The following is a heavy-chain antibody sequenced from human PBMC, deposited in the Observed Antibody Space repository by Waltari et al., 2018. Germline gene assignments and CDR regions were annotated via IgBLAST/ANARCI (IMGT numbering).Heavy chain of an antibody. CDR1: GGSISSHY. J-gene: IGHJ6*02. Sequence: QVQLQESGPGLVKPSETLSLTCTVSGGSISSHYWSWIRQPPGKGLEWIGYIYYSGSTNYNPSLKSRVTISVDTSKNRFSLKLSSVTAADTAVYYCAREGTTVTYRPTYYYYGMDVWGQGTTVTVSS. D-gene: IGHD4-17*01. CDR3: AREGTTVTYRPTYYYYGMDV. CDR2: IYYSGST. V-gene: IGHV4-59*11.